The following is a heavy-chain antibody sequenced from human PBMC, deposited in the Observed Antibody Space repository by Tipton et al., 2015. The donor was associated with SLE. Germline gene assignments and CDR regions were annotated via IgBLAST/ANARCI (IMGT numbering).Heavy chain of an antibody. V-gene: IGHV4-61*02. CDR3: ARSSSVRTLLWPTFAY. Sequence: LRLSCTVSGGSLSGDTYYWSWIRQPAGEGLEWIGRIFTSGNTNYNPSLKSRVTLSVDASKNQFSLELSSVTAADTAVYFCARSSSVRTLLWPTFAYWGQGTLVTVSS. CDR1: GGSLSGDTYY. D-gene: IGHD2/OR15-2a*01. CDR2: IFTSGNT. J-gene: IGHJ4*02.